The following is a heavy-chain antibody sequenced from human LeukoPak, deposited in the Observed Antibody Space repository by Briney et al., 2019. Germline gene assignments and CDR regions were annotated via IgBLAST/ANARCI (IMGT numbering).Heavy chain of an antibody. Sequence: SETLSLTCTVSGYSITSGYYWGWIRQPPGKGLEWIGNIYHSGSTYYIPSLKSRVTISVDTSKNQFSLKLSSVTAADTAVYYCAREIGATIPKFDYWGQGTLVTVSS. CDR2: IYHSGST. CDR3: AREIGATIPKFDY. CDR1: GYSITSGYY. J-gene: IGHJ4*02. D-gene: IGHD5-12*01. V-gene: IGHV4-38-2*02.